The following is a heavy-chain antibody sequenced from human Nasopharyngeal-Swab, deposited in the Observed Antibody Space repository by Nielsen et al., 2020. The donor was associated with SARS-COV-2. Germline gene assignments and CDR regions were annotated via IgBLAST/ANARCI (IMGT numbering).Heavy chain of an antibody. CDR3: ARSCRVVTAIRFAFDI. CDR2: INHSGST. J-gene: IGHJ3*02. Sequence: WIRQPPGKGLEWIGEINHSGSTNYNPSLKSRATISVDTSKNQFSLKLSSVTAADTAVYYCARSCRVVTAIRFAFDIWGQGTMVTVSS. V-gene: IGHV4-34*01. D-gene: IGHD2-21*02.